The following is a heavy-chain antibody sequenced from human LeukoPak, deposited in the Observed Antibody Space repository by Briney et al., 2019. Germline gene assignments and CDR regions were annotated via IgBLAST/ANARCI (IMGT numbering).Heavy chain of an antibody. J-gene: IGHJ3*02. D-gene: IGHD6-25*01. CDR3: ASSRLDAFDI. Sequence: PGGSLRLSCAASGFTFSSYWMSWVRQAPGKGLEWVANIKQDGSEKYYVDSVKGRFTISRDNAKNSLHLQMNSLRAEDTAVYYCASSRLDAFDIWGQGTMVTVPS. CDR2: IKQDGSEK. V-gene: IGHV3-7*01. CDR1: GFTFSSYW.